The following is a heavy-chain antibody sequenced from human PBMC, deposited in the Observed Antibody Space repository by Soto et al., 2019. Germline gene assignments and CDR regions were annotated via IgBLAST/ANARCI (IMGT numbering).Heavy chain of an antibody. Sequence: SVKVSCKASGGTFSTYAISWVRQAPGQGLEWMGGIIPIFGTANYAQKFQGRVTITAAESTTTAYMELSSLRSEDTAVYYCATSAEFHYYGMDVWGQGTTVTVSS. D-gene: IGHD2-21*01. CDR2: IIPIFGTA. V-gene: IGHV1-69*13. CDR3: ATSAEFHYYGMDV. CDR1: GGTFSTYA. J-gene: IGHJ6*02.